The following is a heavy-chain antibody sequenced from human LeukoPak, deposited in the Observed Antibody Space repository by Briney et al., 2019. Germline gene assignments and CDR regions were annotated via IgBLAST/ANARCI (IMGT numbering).Heavy chain of an antibody. CDR2: IIPLSGTP. CDR1: GGTFSNFH. D-gene: IGHD3-10*01. V-gene: IGHV1-69*05. Sequence: GASVKVSCKASGGTFSNFHIAWVRQAPGQGFEWMGGIIPLSGTPNYAQKFQGRVTITTDDSSTTAYMELRSLRSDDTAVYYCARGRGQVVFDYWSQGTLVTVSS. J-gene: IGHJ4*02. CDR3: ARGRGQVVFDY.